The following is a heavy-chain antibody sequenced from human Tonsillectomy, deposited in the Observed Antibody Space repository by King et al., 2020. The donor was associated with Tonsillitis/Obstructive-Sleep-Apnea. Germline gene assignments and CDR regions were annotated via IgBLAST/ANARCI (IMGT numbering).Heavy chain of an antibody. CDR2: MSYDGSTK. CDR1: GFTLSDYA. Sequence: VQLVESGGGVVQPGRSLRLSCAASGFTLSDYAMHWVRQAPGKGLQWVAVMSYDGSTKYYADSVKGRFTIASDQSKNTLDLQRNSLGGEDSDVYYCAKSRRSSSGFDFFFDYWGQGTLVTVSS. CDR3: AKSRRSSSGFDFFFDY. J-gene: IGHJ4*02. D-gene: IGHD6-6*01. V-gene: IGHV3-30-3*02.